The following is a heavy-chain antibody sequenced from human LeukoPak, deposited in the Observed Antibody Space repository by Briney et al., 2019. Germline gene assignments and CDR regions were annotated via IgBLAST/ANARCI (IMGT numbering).Heavy chain of an antibody. D-gene: IGHD2-15*01. V-gene: IGHV4-59*10. J-gene: IGHJ6*03. CDR1: GGSFSGYY. CDR2: IYTSGST. Sequence: SETLSLTCAVYGGSFSGYYWSWIRQPAGKGLEWIGRIYTSGSTNYNPSLKSRVTISVDTSKNQFSLKLSSVTAADTAVYYCARSGGNPWYYYMDVWGKGTTVTISS. CDR3: ARSGGNPWYYYMDV.